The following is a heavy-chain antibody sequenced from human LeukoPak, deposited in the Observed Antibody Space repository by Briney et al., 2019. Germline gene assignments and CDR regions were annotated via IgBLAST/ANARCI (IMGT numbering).Heavy chain of an antibody. Sequence: GGSLRLSCAASGFTFRRYAMSWVRQAPGKGLEWVSGISGTGGGTYYADSVKGRFTISRDNSKNTLYLQMNSLGAEDTAVYYCARDRKETNWFDPWGQGTLVTVSS. CDR2: ISGTGGGT. CDR3: ARDRKETNWFDP. J-gene: IGHJ5*02. CDR1: GFTFRRYA. V-gene: IGHV3-23*01. D-gene: IGHD1-14*01.